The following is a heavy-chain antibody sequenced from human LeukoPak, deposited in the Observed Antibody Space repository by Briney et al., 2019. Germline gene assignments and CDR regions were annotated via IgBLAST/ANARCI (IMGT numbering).Heavy chain of an antibody. CDR2: IIPIFGTA. Sequence: PGSSVKLSCKASGGTFSSYAISWVRQAPGQGLEWMGGIIPIFGTANYAQKFQGRVTITTDESTSTAYMELSSLRSEDTAVYYCARDPRYYGSGSSGFDYWGQGTLVTVSS. CDR3: ARDPRYYGSGSSGFDY. J-gene: IGHJ4*02. D-gene: IGHD3-10*01. CDR1: GGTFSSYA. V-gene: IGHV1-69*05.